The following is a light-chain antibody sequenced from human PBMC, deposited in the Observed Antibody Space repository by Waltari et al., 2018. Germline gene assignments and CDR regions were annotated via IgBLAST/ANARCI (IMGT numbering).Light chain of an antibody. Sequence: DIVMTQSPDSLAVSLGERATINCKSSQSVLYSSNNKNYLAWYQQKAGQPPKVFIYWASTRESGVPDRFSGSGSGTDFTLTISSLQAEDVALYYCQQYYNTPFTFGPGTKVDIK. CDR1: QSVLYSSNNKNY. J-gene: IGKJ3*01. CDR2: WAS. V-gene: IGKV4-1*01. CDR3: QQYYNTPFT.